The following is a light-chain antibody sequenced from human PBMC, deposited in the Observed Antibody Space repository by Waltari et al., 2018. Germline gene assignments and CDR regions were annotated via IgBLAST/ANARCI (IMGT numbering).Light chain of an antibody. CDR3: QQYDFYSLT. CDR1: HTINNY. J-gene: IGKJ4*01. V-gene: IGKV1-5*01. Sequence: MTQSPATLSVSPGERATLSCRASHTINNYLAWYQQKPGKAPKLVIYDASSLESGVPSRFSGSGSGTEFTLTISSLQPDDFATYYCQQYDFYSLTFGGGTRVEIK. CDR2: DAS.